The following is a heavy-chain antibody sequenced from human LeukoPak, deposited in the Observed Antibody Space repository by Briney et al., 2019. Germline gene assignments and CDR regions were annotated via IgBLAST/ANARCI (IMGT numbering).Heavy chain of an antibody. CDR1: GYTFTEYY. CDR2: ISPYSGAT. V-gene: IGHV1-2*02. J-gene: IGHJ4*02. CDR3: ARSLTTATWDS. D-gene: IGHD4-17*01. Sequence: ASVKVSCKGSGYTFTEYYLNWIRQAPGQGLEWMGWISPYSGATHYAQIFQGRVTMTRDTSTSTAYLEVSSLRSDDSAVYFCARSLTTATWDSWGQGTLVTVSS.